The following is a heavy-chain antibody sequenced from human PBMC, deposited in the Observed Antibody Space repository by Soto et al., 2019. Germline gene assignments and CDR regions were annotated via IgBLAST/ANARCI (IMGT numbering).Heavy chain of an antibody. CDR2: ISYDGSNK. Sequence: GGSLRLSCAASGFTFSSYGMHWVRQAPGKGLEWVAVISYDGSNKYYADSVKGRFTISRDNSKNTLYLQMNSLRAEDTAVYYCAKDFADPHGPYYDSSGYSDYWGQGTLVTVSS. J-gene: IGHJ4*02. D-gene: IGHD3-22*01. V-gene: IGHV3-30*18. CDR3: AKDFADPHGPYYDSSGYSDY. CDR1: GFTFSSYG.